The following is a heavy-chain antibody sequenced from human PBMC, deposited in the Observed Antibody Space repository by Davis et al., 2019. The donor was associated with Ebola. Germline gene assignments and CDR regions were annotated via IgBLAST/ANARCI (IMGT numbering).Heavy chain of an antibody. CDR3: TRDQSYAFDI. D-gene: IGHD3-10*01. CDR2: IWTASSTT. CDR1: GFTLSSIS. V-gene: IGHV3-48*02. Sequence: GESLKISCAASGFTLSSISLNWVRQAPGKGLEWISHIWTASSTTHYADSVKGRFTISSDNAKNSLYLQMNSLRDEDTAIYYCTRDQSYAFDIWGQGTMVAVSS. J-gene: IGHJ3*02.